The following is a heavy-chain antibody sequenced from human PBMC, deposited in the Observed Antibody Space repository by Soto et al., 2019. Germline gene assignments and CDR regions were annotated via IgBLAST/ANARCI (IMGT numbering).Heavy chain of an antibody. Sequence: EVQLVESGGGLIQPGGSLRLSCAASGFTFSSNDMNWVRQAPGKGLEWVSLIYSSGSTSYADSVKGRFTISRDNSKNTLYLPMSSLRAGDTAVYYCATRPLLPGAPWGQGTMVTVSS. V-gene: IGHV3-53*01. D-gene: IGHD3-22*01. J-gene: IGHJ3*01. CDR3: ATRPLLPGAP. CDR1: GFTFSSND. CDR2: IYSSGST.